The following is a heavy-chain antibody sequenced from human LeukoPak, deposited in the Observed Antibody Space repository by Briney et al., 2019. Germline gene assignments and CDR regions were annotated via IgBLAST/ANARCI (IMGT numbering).Heavy chain of an antibody. Sequence: TGGSLRLSCAASGFTFSSYSMNWVRQAPGKGLEWVSYISSSSSTIYYADSVKGRFTISRGNAKNSLYLQMNSLRAEDTAVYYCASLQPFDYWGQGTLVTVSS. J-gene: IGHJ4*02. V-gene: IGHV3-48*04. CDR1: GFTFSSYS. D-gene: IGHD4-4*01. CDR3: ASLQPFDY. CDR2: ISSSSSTI.